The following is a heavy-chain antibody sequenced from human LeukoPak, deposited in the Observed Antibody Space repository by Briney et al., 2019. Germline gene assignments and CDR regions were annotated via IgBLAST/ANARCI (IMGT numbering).Heavy chain of an antibody. CDR1: EFSVGSNY. CDR2: IYSGGST. V-gene: IGHV3-66*01. J-gene: IGHJ4*02. Sequence: GGSLRLSCAASEFSVGSNYMTWVRQAPGKGLEWVSLIYSGGSTYYADSVKGRFTISRDNSKNTLYLQMNSLRAEDTAVYHCAKDGVAGKIMYYFDYWGQGTLVTVSS. CDR3: AKDGVAGKIMYYFDY. D-gene: IGHD6-19*01.